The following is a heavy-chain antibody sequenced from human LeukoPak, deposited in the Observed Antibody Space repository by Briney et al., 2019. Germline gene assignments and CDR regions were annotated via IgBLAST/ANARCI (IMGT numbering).Heavy chain of an antibody. V-gene: IGHV4-59*12. CDR1: GGSISNYY. Sequence: SETLSLTCTVSGGSISNYYWSWIRQPPGKGLEWIGYIYYSGSTNYNPSLKSRVTISVDTSKNQFSLKLSSVTAADTAVYYCASVPYGDYEPYYFDYWGQGTLVTVSS. CDR2: IYYSGST. D-gene: IGHD4-17*01. J-gene: IGHJ4*02. CDR3: ASVPYGDYEPYYFDY.